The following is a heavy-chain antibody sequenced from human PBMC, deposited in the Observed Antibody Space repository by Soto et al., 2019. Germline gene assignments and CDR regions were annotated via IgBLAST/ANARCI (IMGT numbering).Heavy chain of an antibody. CDR3: ARPMTTVTTGYYYYGMDV. V-gene: IGHV1-18*04. Sequence: ASVKASCKASGYTFTSYGISWVRQAPEKGLEWMGWISAYNGNTNYAQKLQGRVTMTTDTSTSTAYMELRSLRSDDTAVYYCARPMTTVTTGYYYYGMDVWGQGTTVTVSS. CDR1: GYTFTSYG. CDR2: ISAYNGNT. D-gene: IGHD4-4*01. J-gene: IGHJ6*02.